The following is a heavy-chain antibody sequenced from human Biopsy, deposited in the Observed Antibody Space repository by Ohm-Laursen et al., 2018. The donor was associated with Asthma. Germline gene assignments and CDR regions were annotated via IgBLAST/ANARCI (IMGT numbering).Heavy chain of an antibody. D-gene: IGHD1-26*01. CDR3: AKELFPGWELRRGPDS. CDR2: ISFDGSNE. V-gene: IGHV3-30*18. CDR1: GFSFSNFG. J-gene: IGHJ4*02. Sequence: GQTLSLTCAAPGFSFSNFGMHWVRQAPGKGLEWVAVISFDGSNEDYADSVKGRFTISRDNSKNTLFLEMNSLRPEDTAVYYCAKELFPGWELRRGPDSWGQGTLVTVSS.